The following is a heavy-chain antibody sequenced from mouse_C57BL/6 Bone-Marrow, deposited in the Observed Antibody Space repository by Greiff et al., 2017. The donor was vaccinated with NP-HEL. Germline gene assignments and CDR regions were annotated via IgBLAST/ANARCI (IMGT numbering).Heavy chain of an antibody. J-gene: IGHJ3*01. Sequence: VQLQQPGAELVKPGASVKLSCKASGYTFTSYWMQWVKQRPGQGLEWIGEIDPSDSYTNYNQKFKGKATLTVDTSSSTAYMQLSSLTSEDSAVYYCAYDGYYAFAYGGQGTLVTVSA. CDR1: GYTFTSYW. D-gene: IGHD2-3*01. V-gene: IGHV1-50*01. CDR2: IDPSDSYT. CDR3: AYDGYYAFAY.